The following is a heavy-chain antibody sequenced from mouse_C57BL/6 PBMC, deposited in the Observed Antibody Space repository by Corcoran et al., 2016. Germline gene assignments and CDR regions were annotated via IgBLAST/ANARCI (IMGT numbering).Heavy chain of an antibody. D-gene: IGHD1-1*01. CDR3: ARYRYYGSSFDY. V-gene: IGHV9-3*01. CDR2: INTYSGVP. CDR1: GYTFTTYG. Sequence: QIQLVQSGPELKKPGETVKISCKASGYTFTTYGMSWVKQAPGKGLMWMGWINTYSGVPTYADDFKGRFAFSLETSASTAYLQINNLKNEDTATYFCARYRYYGSSFDYWGQGTTLTVSS. J-gene: IGHJ2*01.